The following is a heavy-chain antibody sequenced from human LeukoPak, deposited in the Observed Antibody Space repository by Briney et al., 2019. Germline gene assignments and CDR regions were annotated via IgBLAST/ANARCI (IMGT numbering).Heavy chain of an antibody. CDR2: ISGYNGNT. J-gene: IGHJ6*03. D-gene: IGHD2-2*01. CDR3: ARENIVVVPAAMGGGYYHYMDV. V-gene: IGHV1-18*01. CDR1: GYTFTNYG. Sequence: GASVKVSCKASGYTFTNYGINWVRQAPGQGLEWMGWISGYNGNTNYAQKLQGRVTMTTDTSTSTAYMELRSLRSDDTAVYYCARENIVVVPAAMGGGYYHYMDVWGKGTTVTVSS.